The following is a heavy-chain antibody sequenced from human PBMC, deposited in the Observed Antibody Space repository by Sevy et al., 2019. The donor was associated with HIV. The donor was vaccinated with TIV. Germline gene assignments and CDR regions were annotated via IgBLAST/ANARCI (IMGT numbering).Heavy chain of an antibody. CDR2: LSFGCGEI. CDR1: GFTFSKYS. CDR3: AREGCTKPHDY. J-gene: IGHJ4*02. Sequence: GSLRLSCAASGFTFSKYSMSWVRQPPGKRLEWVSTLSFGCGEINYADSGKGRFTISRDNSKSSVYLQMNNLRPEETAVYYCAREGCTKPHDYWGQGTLVTVSS. D-gene: IGHD2-8*01. V-gene: IGHV3-23*01.